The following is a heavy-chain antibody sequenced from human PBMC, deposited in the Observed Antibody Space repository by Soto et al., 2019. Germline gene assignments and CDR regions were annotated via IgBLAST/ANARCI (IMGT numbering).Heavy chain of an antibody. CDR2: TYPSGSA. CDR1: GGSISRGGYS. CDR3: ARDYYGMDV. J-gene: IGHJ6*02. Sequence: QLQLQESGSGLVKPSQSLSLTCTVSGGSISRGGYSWTWIRQSPGKGLEWIGYTYPSGSAYYAPSHKRRGTRSVGRAKNQFSLTLTAVTAADTAVYYCARDYYGMDVWGQGTTGTVSS. V-gene: IGHV4-30-2*06.